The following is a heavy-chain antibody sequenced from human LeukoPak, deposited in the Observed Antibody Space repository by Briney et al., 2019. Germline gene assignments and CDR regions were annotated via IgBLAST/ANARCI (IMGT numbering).Heavy chain of an antibody. J-gene: IGHJ4*02. CDR1: GFTFSDYY. Sequence: GGSLRLSCAASGFTFSDYYMSWVRQAPGKGLEWVSAISGSGGSTYYADSVKGRFTISRDNSKNTLYLQMNSLRAEDTAVYYCAKRLWFGEYPTFDYWGQGTLVTVSS. D-gene: IGHD3-10*01. CDR3: AKRLWFGEYPTFDY. V-gene: IGHV3-23*01. CDR2: ISGSGGST.